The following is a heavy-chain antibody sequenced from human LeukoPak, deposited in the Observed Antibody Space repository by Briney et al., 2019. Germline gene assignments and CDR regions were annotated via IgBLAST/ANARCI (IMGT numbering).Heavy chain of an antibody. D-gene: IGHD3-22*01. CDR3: AKRGVVIRVILVGFHKEAYYFDS. CDR2: LSGSGGST. CDR1: GITLSNYG. J-gene: IGHJ4*02. Sequence: SGGFLRLSCAVSGITLSNYGMTWVRQAPGKGLEWVAGLSGSGGSTNYADSVKGRFTISRDNAKNTLYLQMNSLRAEDTAVYFCAKRGVVIRVILVGFHKEAYYFDSWGQGVLVTVSS. V-gene: IGHV3-23*01.